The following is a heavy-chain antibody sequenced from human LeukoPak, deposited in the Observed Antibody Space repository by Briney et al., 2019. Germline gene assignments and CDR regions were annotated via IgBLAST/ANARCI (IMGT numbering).Heavy chain of an antibody. V-gene: IGHV1-69*06. CDR3: ARGGDVIHDAFDI. CDR2: IIPIFGTA. CDR1: GGTFSSYA. D-gene: IGHD3-16*01. J-gene: IGHJ3*02. Sequence: SVEVSCKASGGTFSSYAISWVRQAPGQGLEWMGGIIPIFGTANYAQKFQGRVTITADKSTSTAYMELSSLRSEDTAVYYCARGGDVIHDAFDIWGQGTMVTVSS.